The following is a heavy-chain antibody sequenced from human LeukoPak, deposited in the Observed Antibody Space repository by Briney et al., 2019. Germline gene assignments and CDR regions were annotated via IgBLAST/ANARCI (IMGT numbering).Heavy chain of an antibody. Sequence: SVKVSCKASGCTFINYAISWVRQATGQGLEWMGGIIPIFGTANYAQRFQGRVTITADESTSTAYMELSSLRSEDTAVYYCARTPEHTIVGVPAAIGWFDPWGQGTLVTVSS. CDR2: IIPIFGTA. CDR3: ARTPEHTIVGVPAAIGWFDP. J-gene: IGHJ5*02. CDR1: GCTFINYA. V-gene: IGHV1-69*13. D-gene: IGHD2-2*01.